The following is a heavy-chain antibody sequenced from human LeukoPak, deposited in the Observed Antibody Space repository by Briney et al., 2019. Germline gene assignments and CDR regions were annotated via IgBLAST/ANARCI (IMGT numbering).Heavy chain of an antibody. CDR1: GYSFTTYL. Sequence: GESLKISCKGSGYSFTTYLIGWLRQMPGRGLEWMGIIYPGDSDTRCSPSFQGQVTISADKSISTAYLQWSSLKASDTAMYYCARQFRDSSGYYSYYFDYWGQGTLVTVSS. CDR2: IYPGDSDT. CDR3: ARQFRDSSGYYSYYFDY. V-gene: IGHV5-51*01. J-gene: IGHJ4*02. D-gene: IGHD3-22*01.